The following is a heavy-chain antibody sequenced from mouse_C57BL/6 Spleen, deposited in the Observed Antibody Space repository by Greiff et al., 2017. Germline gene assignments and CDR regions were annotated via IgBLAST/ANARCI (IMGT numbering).Heavy chain of an antibody. CDR1: GYTFTDYE. V-gene: IGHV1-15*01. CDR3: TRSLVATGDYAMDY. CDR2: IDPETGGT. J-gene: IGHJ4*01. Sequence: QVQLQQSGAELVRPGASVTLSCKASGYTFTDYEMHWVKQTPVHGLEWIGAIDPETGGTAYNQKFKGQAILTADKSSSTAYMELRSLTSEDSAVYYCTRSLVATGDYAMDYWGQGTSVTVSS. D-gene: IGHD1-1*01.